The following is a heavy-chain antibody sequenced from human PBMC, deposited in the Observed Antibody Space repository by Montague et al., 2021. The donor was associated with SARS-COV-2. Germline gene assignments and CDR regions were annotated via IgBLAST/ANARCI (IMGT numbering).Heavy chain of an antibody. CDR1: GGSFSGYY. CDR3: ATLSRRTAAGTRDYFGLDV. D-gene: IGHD6-13*01. J-gene: IGHJ6*02. V-gene: IGHV4-34*01. CDR2: INHSGST. Sequence: SETLSLTCAVYGGSFSGYYWSWIRQPPGKGLEWIGEINHSGSTNYNPSLKSRVSISVDKSNNQFSLRLSSLIAADTAVYYCATLSRRTAAGTRDYFGLDVWGQGTTVVVPS.